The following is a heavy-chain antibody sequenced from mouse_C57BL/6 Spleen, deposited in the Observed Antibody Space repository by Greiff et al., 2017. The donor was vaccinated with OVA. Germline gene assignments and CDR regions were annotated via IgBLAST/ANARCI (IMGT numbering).Heavy chain of an antibody. V-gene: IGHV1-15*01. Sequence: VQLQQSGAELVRPGASVTLSCKASGYTFTDYEMHWVKQTPVHGLEWIGAIVPENGGTAYNQKFKGKAILTADKSSSTAYMELRSLTSEDSAVYYCTRGGGISFADWGQGTLVTVAA. CDR1: GYTFTDYE. CDR3: TRGGGISFAD. D-gene: IGHD1-3*01. J-gene: IGHJ3*01. CDR2: IVPENGGT.